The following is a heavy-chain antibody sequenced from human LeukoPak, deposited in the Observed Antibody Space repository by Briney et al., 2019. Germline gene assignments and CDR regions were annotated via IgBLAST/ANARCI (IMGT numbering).Heavy chain of an antibody. J-gene: IGHJ3*02. CDR2: ISSSGSTI. CDR1: GFTFSDYY. D-gene: IGHD3-22*01. V-gene: IGHV3-11*01. CDR3: ARDMPNYYDSSGYYHGNAFDI. Sequence: GGSLRLSCAASGFTFSDYYMSWIRQAPGKGLERVSYISSSGSTIYYADSVKGRFTISRDNAKNSLYLQMNSLRAEDTAVYYCARDMPNYYDSSGYYHGNAFDIWGQGTMVTVSS.